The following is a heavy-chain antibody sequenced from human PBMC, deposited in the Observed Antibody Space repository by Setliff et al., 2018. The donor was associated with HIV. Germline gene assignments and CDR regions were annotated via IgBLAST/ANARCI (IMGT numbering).Heavy chain of an antibody. CDR1: GGSISSGGYY. D-gene: IGHD3-10*01. CDR3: ARARALTRGGKAYYFDY. CDR2: IFYSGST. J-gene: IGHJ4*02. V-gene: IGHV4-31*01. Sequence: SETLSLTCTVSGGSISSGGYYWSWIRQHPGKGLEWIGYIFYSGSTYYNPSLKSLVTISVGTSKNLFSLKLTSVSAADTAVYYCARARALTRGGKAYYFDYWGQGTLVTVSS.